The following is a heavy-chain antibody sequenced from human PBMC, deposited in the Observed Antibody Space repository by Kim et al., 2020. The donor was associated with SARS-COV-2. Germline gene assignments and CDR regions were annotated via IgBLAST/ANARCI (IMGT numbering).Heavy chain of an antibody. J-gene: IGHJ4*02. Sequence: YADSVEGRFTISRDNSKNTLYLQMNSLRAEDTAVYYCASSPTMAFYYFDYWGQGTLVTVSS. V-gene: IGHV3-53*01. D-gene: IGHD3-10*01. CDR3: ASSPTMAFYYFDY.